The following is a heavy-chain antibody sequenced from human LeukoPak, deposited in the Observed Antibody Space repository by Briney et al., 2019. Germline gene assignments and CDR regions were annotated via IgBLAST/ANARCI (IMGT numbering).Heavy chain of an antibody. CDR2: IWYDGSNK. D-gene: IGHD1-1*01. Sequence: GTSLGLSCAASGFTFSTYGMHWVRQAPGKGLEWVAVIWYDGSNKNYLDSVKGRFTISRGDSKSTLYLQMNSLRAEDTAFYYCARESGYGMDAWGQGTTVTVSS. CDR3: ARESGYGMDA. J-gene: IGHJ6*02. V-gene: IGHV3-33*01. CDR1: GFTFSTYG.